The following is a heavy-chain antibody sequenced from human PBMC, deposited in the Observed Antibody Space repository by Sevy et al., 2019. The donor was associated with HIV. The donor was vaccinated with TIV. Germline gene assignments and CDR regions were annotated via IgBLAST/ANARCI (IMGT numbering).Heavy chain of an antibody. Sequence: GSLRLSCEASGFTFSSYAMHWVRQAPGKGLEWVAIIWSDGAYQYHGDSVKGRFIISRDNAKNTLYLQMNSLRVEDTAIYYCARGGYFYDNAAYYAFDSWGQGTLVTVSS. D-gene: IGHD3-9*01. CDR2: IWSDGAYQ. CDR1: GFTFSSYA. V-gene: IGHV3-33*01. J-gene: IGHJ4*02. CDR3: ARGGYFYDNAAYYAFDS.